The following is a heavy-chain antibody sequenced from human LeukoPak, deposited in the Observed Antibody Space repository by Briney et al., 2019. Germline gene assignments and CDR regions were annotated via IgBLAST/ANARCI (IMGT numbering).Heavy chain of an antibody. CDR3: ARDDRSTPTRPHVKGTVVDV. J-gene: IGHJ6*03. CDR1: GFTFSDYY. V-gene: IGHV3-11*04. Sequence: GGSLRLSCAASGFTFSDYYMSWIRQAPGKGLEWVSYISSSGSTIYYADSVKGRFTISRDNAKNSLYLQLNSLRAEDTAVYYCARDDRSTPTRPHVKGTVVDVWGKGTTVTVSS. D-gene: IGHD3/OR15-3a*01. CDR2: ISSSGSTI.